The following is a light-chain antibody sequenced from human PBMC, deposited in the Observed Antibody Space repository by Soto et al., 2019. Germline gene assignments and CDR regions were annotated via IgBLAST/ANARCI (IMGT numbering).Light chain of an antibody. J-gene: IGKJ1*01. Sequence: DNQMTQSPSSLSASVGDRVTITCRASDSISPWVAWYQQKPGKAPKLLIYKASSLESGVPSRFSGTGSGTEFTLTINSLQPDDFATYYCQSYRNFSWTFGQGTKVDIK. CDR3: QSYRNFSWT. V-gene: IGKV1-5*03. CDR2: KAS. CDR1: DSISPW.